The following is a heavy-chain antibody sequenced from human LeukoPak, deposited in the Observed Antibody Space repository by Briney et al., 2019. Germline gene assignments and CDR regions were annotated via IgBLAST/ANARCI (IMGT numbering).Heavy chain of an antibody. V-gene: IGHV3-23*01. D-gene: IGHD2-15*01. CDR2: ISASGGS. CDR1: GFTFSNYA. J-gene: IGHJ4*02. CDR3: AREPRDCTGGTCQSAGGYYFYY. Sequence: GGSLRLSCATSGFTFSNYAMSWVRQAPGKGLEWVSGISASGGSYYADSVKGRFTVSRDISKNTLYLQMNSLRAEDTAVYFCAREPRDCTGGTCQSAGGYYFYYWSQGTLVTVSS.